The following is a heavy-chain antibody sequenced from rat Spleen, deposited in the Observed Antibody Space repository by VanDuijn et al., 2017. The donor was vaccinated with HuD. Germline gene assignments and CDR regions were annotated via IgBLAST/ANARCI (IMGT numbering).Heavy chain of an antibody. J-gene: IGHJ2*01. CDR3: ARRGILRPIGGYFDY. CDR1: GFTFSNYG. CDR2: ISPSGGIT. Sequence: EVQLVESGGGLVQPGRSLKLSCAASGFTFSNYGMAWVRQAPTKGLEWVASISPSGGITYYRDSVKGRFTVSRDNAKSTLYLQMDSLRSEDTATYYCARRGILRPIGGYFDYWGQGVMVTVSS. D-gene: IGHD1-6*01. V-gene: IGHV5S13*01.